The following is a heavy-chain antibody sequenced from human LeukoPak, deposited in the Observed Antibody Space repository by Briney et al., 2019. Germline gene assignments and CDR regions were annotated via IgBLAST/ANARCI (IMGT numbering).Heavy chain of an antibody. CDR3: ARLKTRYGDYVWFDP. J-gene: IGHJ5*02. Sequence: ASVKVSCKASGYTFTSYGISWVRQAPGQGLEWMGWISAYNGNKNYAQKLQGRVTMTTDTSTSTAYMELRSLRSDDTAVYYCARLKTRYGDYVWFDPWGQGTLVTVSS. D-gene: IGHD4-17*01. CDR1: GYTFTSYG. CDR2: ISAYNGNK. V-gene: IGHV1-18*01.